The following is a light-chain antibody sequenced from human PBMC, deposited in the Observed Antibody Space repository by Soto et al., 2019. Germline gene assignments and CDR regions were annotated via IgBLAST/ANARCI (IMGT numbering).Light chain of an antibody. CDR2: LGS. J-gene: IGKJ4*01. CDR1: QSLLHSNGYNC. CDR3: MQALQTPLT. V-gene: IGKV2-28*01. Sequence: DIVMTQSPRSLPVTPGEPASISCRSSQSLLHSNGYNCLDWYLQKPGQSPQLLIHLGSNRASGVPDRISGSGSGTDFTLKISRVEAEDVGVYYCMQALQTPLTFGGGTKVEIK.